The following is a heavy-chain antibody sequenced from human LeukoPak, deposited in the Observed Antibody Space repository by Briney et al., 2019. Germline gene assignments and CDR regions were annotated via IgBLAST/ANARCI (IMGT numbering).Heavy chain of an antibody. CDR2: IIPIFGTA. D-gene: IGHD4-23*01. J-gene: IGHJ4*02. Sequence: ASVKVSCKASGGTFSSYAISWVRQAPGQGLEWMGGIIPIFGTANYAQKFQGRVTITADKSTSTAYMELSSLRSEDTAAYYCARVGSSYGGNRYFDYWGQGTLVTVSS. V-gene: IGHV1-69*06. CDR3: ARVGSSYGGNRYFDY. CDR1: GGTFSSYA.